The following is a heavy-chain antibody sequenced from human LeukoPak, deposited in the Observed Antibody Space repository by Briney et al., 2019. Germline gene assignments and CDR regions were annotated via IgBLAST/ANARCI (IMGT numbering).Heavy chain of an antibody. CDR2: FDPEDGET. CDR1: GYTLTELS. D-gene: IGHD3-10*01. CDR3: ATTPTGMVRGTFDY. V-gene: IGHV1-24*01. Sequence: ASVKLSCKVSGYTLTELSMHWVRQAPGKGLEWMGGFDPEDGETIYAHKFQGRVTMTEDTSTDTAYMELNSLRSEDTAVYYCATTPTGMVRGTFDYWGQGTLVTVSS. J-gene: IGHJ4*02.